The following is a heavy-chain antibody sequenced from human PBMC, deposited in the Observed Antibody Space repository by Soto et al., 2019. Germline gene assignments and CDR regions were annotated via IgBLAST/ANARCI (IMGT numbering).Heavy chain of an antibody. J-gene: IGHJ6*02. Sequence: SETLSHTCAVSGRSIRRSNWWTWVRQPPGKGLEWIGEIYRSGSTNYNPSLKSRVTISVDKSENQFSLKLTSVTAADTAVYYCASGYGSSSYYYYYGMDVWGQGTTVTVS. V-gene: IGHV4-4*02. D-gene: IGHD6-13*01. CDR3: ASGYGSSSYYYYYGMDV. CDR2: IYRSGST. CDR1: GRSIRRSNW.